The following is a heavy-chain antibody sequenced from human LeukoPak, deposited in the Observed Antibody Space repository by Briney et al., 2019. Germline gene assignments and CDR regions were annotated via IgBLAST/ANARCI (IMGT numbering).Heavy chain of an antibody. J-gene: IGHJ4*02. Sequence: ASVKVSCKASGYTFTGYFMHWVRQAPGPALVWMGWINPDSGGTAYAQKFQGRVTMTRDPSISTAYMELSRLRSDDTAVYYCARVVDSSSRYYFDYWGQGTLVTVSS. CDR3: ARVVDSSSRYYFDY. V-gene: IGHV1-2*02. D-gene: IGHD6-13*01. CDR1: GYTFTGYF. CDR2: INPDSGGT.